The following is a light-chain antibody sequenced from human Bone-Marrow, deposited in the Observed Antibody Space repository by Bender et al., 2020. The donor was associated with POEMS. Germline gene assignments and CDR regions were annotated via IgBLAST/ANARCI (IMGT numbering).Light chain of an antibody. CDR1: NIGGKT. Sequence: SYVLTQPLSVSVAPGKTASVTCGGNNIGGKTVHWYQQKPGQAPVVVIHSDSDRPSGIPERFSGSKSGNTAILTISRVEAGDEADYYCQVWESTFDFWVFGGGTKLTVL. V-gene: IGLV3-21*01. CDR3: QVWESTFDFWV. J-gene: IGLJ3*02. CDR2: SDS.